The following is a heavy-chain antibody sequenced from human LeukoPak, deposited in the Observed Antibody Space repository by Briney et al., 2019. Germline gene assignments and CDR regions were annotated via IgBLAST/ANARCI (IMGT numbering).Heavy chain of an antibody. V-gene: IGHV3-30*18. CDR3: AKDGSSGFDYYFHY. CDR1: GFTFSTYG. J-gene: IGHJ4*02. CDR2: ISYDGSNK. Sequence: PGGSLRLSCAASGFTFSTYGMHWVRQVPGKGLEWVATISYDGSNKYHSGSVKGRFTISRDNSKNTLYLQMNSLRAEDTAVYYCAKDGSSGFDYYFHYWGQGTLVTVSS. D-gene: IGHD5-12*01.